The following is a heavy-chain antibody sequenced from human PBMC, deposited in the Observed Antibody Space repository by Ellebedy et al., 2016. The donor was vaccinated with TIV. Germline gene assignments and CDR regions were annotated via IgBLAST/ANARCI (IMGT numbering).Heavy chain of an antibody. V-gene: IGHV5-51*01. CDR1: EYSFTSYW. Sequence: GESLKISCKGSEYSFTSYWIGWVRQMPGKGLEWMGIIYPGDSDTRYSPSFQGQVTVSADKSISTAYLQWSSLKASDTAMYYCARCYIGYDSVMDYWGQGTLVTVSS. CDR3: ARCYIGYDSVMDY. CDR2: IYPGDSDT. D-gene: IGHD5-12*01. J-gene: IGHJ4*02.